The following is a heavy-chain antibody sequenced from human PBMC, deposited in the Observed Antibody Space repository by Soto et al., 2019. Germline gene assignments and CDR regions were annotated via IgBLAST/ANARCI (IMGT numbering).Heavy chain of an antibody. CDR1: GGTFSSYA. J-gene: IGHJ4*02. V-gene: IGHV1-69*06. D-gene: IGHD1-26*01. CDR2: IIPIFGTA. Sequence: ASVKVSCKASGGTFSSYAISWVRQAPGQGLEWMGGIIPIFGTANYAQKFQGRVTITADKSTSTAYMELSSLRSEDTAVYYCASSRVGATRSDYYFDYWGQGTLVTVSS. CDR3: ASSRVGATRSDYYFDY.